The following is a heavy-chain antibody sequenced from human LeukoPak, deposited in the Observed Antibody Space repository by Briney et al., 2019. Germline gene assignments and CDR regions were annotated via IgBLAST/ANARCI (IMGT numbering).Heavy chain of an antibody. CDR1: GFMFNIHV. CDR2: IIGSGGST. J-gene: IGHJ4*02. D-gene: IGHD3-16*02. Sequence: GGSLRLSCAASGFMFNIHVMSWVRQAPGKGLEWVSGIIGSGGSTYYADSVKGRFTISRDNPKNTLSLQMNSLRAEDTAIYYCAKASRGFAYRLDFWGQGTLVTVSS. CDR3: AKASRGFAYRLDF. V-gene: IGHV3-23*01.